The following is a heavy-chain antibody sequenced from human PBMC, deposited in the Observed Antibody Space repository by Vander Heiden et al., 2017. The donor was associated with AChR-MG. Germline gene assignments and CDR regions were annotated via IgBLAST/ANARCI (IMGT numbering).Heavy chain of an antibody. CDR2: ISSSSSYI. J-gene: IGHJ4*02. Sequence: EVQLVESGGGLVKPGGSLRLSCAASGFTFSSYSMNWVRQAPGKGLEWVSSISSSSSYIYYADSVKGRFTTSRDNAKNSLYLQMNSLRAEDTAVYYCAREGQHCSSTSCYVDYWGQGTLVTVSS. V-gene: IGHV3-21*01. D-gene: IGHD2-2*01. CDR1: GFTFSSYS. CDR3: AREGQHCSSTSCYVDY.